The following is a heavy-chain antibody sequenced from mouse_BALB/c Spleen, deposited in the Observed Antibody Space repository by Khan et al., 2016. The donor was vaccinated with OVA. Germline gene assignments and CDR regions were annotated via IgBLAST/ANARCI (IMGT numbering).Heavy chain of an antibody. Sequence: EVELVESGGGLVEPGGSLKLSCAASGFTFSSFVMSWVRQTPEKRLEWVATISSAATYTYYPASIKGRFTISRDNAKNTLYLHMNSLRSDDTAIFYCTNGNYGWFAYWGPGTLVTVS. CDR1: GFTFSSFV. CDR2: ISSAATYT. CDR3: TNGNYGWFAY. J-gene: IGHJ3*01. D-gene: IGHD2-1*01. V-gene: IGHV5-9-1*01.